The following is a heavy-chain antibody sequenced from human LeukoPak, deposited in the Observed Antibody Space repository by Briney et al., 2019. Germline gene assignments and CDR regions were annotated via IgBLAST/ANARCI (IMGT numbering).Heavy chain of an antibody. CDR3: AKDIGSLTYWYDDSNYSGALDY. CDR1: GFSFDDYA. J-gene: IGHJ4*02. Sequence: GGSLRLSCAASGFSFDDYAMHWVRHAPGKGLEGVAGISWNSGRMEYVDRVKGRFTISSDHAKISVDLQMNNVRAEDTAFYYCAKDIGSLTYWYDDSNYSGALDYWGQGTLVTVSS. V-gene: IGHV3-9*01. CDR2: ISWNSGRM. D-gene: IGHD3-22*01.